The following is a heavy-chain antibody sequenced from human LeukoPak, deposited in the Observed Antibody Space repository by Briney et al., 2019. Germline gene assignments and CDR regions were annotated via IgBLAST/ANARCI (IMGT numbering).Heavy chain of an antibody. Sequence: PGGSLRLSCVPSGFTLCSYRMQWVGQAPGKGLVWVSRISGDGSSTSYADSVKGRFNISRDNAKNTLYLQMNSLRVEDTAVDYCSRDMFYPWGQGTLVSVSS. CDR3: SRDMFYP. J-gene: IGHJ5*02. CDR1: GFTLCSYR. CDR2: ISGDGSST. V-gene: IGHV3-74*01.